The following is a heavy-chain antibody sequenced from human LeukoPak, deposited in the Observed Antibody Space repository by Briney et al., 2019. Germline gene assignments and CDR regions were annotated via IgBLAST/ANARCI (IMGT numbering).Heavy chain of an antibody. CDR3: ASTYYSSGWYFDL. CDR2: IYYSGST. V-gene: IGHV4-39*01. CDR1: GGSISRSSYY. D-gene: IGHD6-19*01. Sequence: PSETLSLTCTVSGGSISRSSYYWGWIRQPPGKGLEWIGGIYYSGSTYYNPSLKSRVTISVDTSKNQFSLKLSSVTAADTAVYYCASTYYSSGWYFDLWGRGTLVTVSS. J-gene: IGHJ2*01.